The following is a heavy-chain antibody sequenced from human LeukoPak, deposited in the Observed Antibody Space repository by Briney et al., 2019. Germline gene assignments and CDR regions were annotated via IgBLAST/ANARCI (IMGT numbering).Heavy chain of an antibody. D-gene: IGHD6-13*01. J-gene: IGHJ4*02. CDR1: GFTFSTYA. V-gene: IGHV3-15*01. CDR2: IKTKTDDGTT. CDR3: TTPLSSSSWEYYFDY. Sequence: GGSLRLSCAASGFTFSTYAMSWVRQAPGKGLEWVGHIKTKTDDGTTDYAAPVKGRFTISRDDSKNTLYLQMNSLKTEDTAVYYCTTPLSSSSWEYYFDYWGQGTLVTVSS.